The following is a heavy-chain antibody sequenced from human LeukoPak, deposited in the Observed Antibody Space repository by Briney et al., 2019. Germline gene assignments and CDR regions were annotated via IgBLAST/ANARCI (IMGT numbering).Heavy chain of an antibody. CDR3: ANSKRPRAFDY. Sequence: PGGSLRLSCAASGFTFSSYWMSWVRQAPGKGLEWVANIKQDGSEKYYVDSVKGRFTISRDNAKNSLYMQMNSLRAEDTAVYYCANSKRPRAFDYWGQGTLVTVSS. J-gene: IGHJ4*02. CDR1: GFTFSSYW. V-gene: IGHV3-7*03. CDR2: IKQDGSEK.